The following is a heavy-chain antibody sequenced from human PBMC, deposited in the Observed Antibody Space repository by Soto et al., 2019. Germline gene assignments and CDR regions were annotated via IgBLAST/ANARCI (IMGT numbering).Heavy chain of an antibody. CDR1: GGTFSRYT. V-gene: IGHV1-69*02. J-gene: IGHJ6*03. Sequence: SVKASRKASGGTFSRYTINWVRQAPGQGREWMGRIIPILGIANYAQKFQGRVTITADKSTSTAYMELSSLRSEDTAVYYCARGAPGIVATITYYYYYMDVWGKGTTVTVSS. CDR2: IIPILGIA. D-gene: IGHD5-12*01. CDR3: ARGAPGIVATITYYYYYMDV.